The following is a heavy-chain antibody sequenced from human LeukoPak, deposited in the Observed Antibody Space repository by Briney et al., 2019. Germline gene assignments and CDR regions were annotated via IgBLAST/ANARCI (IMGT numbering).Heavy chain of an antibody. CDR3: ARDWGGVFCYYYMDV. CDR2: IYTSGST. V-gene: IGHV4-61*02. D-gene: IGHD2-8*02. CDR1: GGSISSGSYY. Sequence: SQTLSLTCAVSGGSISSGSYYWSWIRQPPGKGLEWIGRIYTSGSTNYNPSPESRVTISVDTSKNQFSLKLSSVTAADTAVYYCARDWGGVFCYYYMDVWGKGTTVTVSS. J-gene: IGHJ6*03.